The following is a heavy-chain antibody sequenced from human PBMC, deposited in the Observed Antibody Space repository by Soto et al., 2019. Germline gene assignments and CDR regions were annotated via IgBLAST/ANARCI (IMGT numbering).Heavy chain of an antibody. D-gene: IGHD3-22*01. Sequence: QVHLVQSGAEVKKPGASVKVSCKTSGYPFPSFEIHWIRQAPGQRPEWMGGISNAGSGSIKYSQRFQDRLTISGDKRATTVYMTLSSLTSEDTAIYYCARESDHYQDFFQTWGQGSLVTVS. J-gene: IGHJ5*02. V-gene: IGHV1-3*01. CDR1: GYPFPSFE. CDR3: ARESDHYQDFFQT. CDR2: ISNAGSGSI.